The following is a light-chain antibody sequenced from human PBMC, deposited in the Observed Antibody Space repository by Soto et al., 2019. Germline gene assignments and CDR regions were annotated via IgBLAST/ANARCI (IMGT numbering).Light chain of an antibody. Sequence: AIQLTQSPSSLSASVGDRVTISCRASQGISTYLAWYQQKPGKAPKLLIYAASSLQSGVPSRFSVSGSGTDFTLAISSLQPEDSATYYCLQDINYPCTFGQGTKVDIK. CDR2: AAS. J-gene: IGKJ1*01. V-gene: IGKV1-6*01. CDR1: QGISTY. CDR3: LQDINYPCT.